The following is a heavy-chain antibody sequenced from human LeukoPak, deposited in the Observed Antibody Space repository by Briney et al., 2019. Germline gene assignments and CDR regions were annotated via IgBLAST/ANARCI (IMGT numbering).Heavy chain of an antibody. J-gene: IGHJ5*02. CDR2: ISYDGSNK. CDR3: AKHRLLTIFQPVLGWFDP. Sequence: PGRSLRLSCAASGFTFSSYGMHWVRQAPGKGLEWVAVISYDGSNKNYADSVKGRFTISRDNSKNTLYLQMNSLRAEDTAVYYCAKHRLLTIFQPVLGWFDPWGQGTLVTVSS. CDR1: GFTFSSYG. D-gene: IGHD3-9*01. V-gene: IGHV3-30*18.